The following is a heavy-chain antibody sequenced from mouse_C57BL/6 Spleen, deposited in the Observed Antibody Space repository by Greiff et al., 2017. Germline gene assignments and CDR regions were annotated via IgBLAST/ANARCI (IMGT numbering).Heavy chain of an antibody. CDR2: INPNNGGT. J-gene: IGHJ2*01. D-gene: IGHD3-2*02. CDR3: ARRAQAGDFDY. CDR1: GYTFTDYY. V-gene: IGHV1-26*01. Sequence: VQLQQSGPELVKPGASVKISCKASGYTFTDYYMNWVKQSHGKSLEWIGDINPNNGGTSYNQKFKGKATLTVNKSSSTAYMELRSLTSEDSAVYYCARRAQAGDFDYWGQGTTLTVSS.